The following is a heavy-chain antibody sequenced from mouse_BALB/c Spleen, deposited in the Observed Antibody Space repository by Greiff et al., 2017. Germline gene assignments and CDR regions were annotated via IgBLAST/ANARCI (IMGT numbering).Heavy chain of an antibody. D-gene: IGHD3-2*01. CDR1: GFTFSSYT. J-gene: IGHJ3*01. CDR3: ARPDSSGAWFAY. CDR2: ISNGGGST. Sequence: DVHLVESGGGLVQPGGSLKLSCAASGFTFSSYTMSWVRQTPEKRLEWVAYISNGGGSTYYPDTVKGRFTISRDNAKNTLYLQMSSLKSEDTAMYYCARPDSSGAWFAYWGQGTLVTVSA. V-gene: IGHV5-12-2*01.